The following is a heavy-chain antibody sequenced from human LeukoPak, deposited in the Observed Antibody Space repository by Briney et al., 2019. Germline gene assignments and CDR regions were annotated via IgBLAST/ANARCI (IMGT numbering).Heavy chain of an antibody. J-gene: IGHJ3*02. CDR3: TRDPRGSYGPDAFDI. CDR1: GFTFGDYA. CDR2: IRSKAYGGTT. D-gene: IGHD1-26*01. Sequence: PGGSLRLXCTASGFTFGDYAMSWVRQAPGKGLEWVGFIRSKAYGGTTEYAASVKGRFMISRDDSKSIAYLQMNSLKTEDTAVYYCTRDPRGSYGPDAFDIWGQGTMVTVSS. V-gene: IGHV3-49*04.